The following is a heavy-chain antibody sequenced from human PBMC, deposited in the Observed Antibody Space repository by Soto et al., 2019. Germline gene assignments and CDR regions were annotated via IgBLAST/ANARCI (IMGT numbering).Heavy chain of an antibody. Sequence: QLQLQESGSGLVKPSQTLSLTCAVSGGSISSGGYSWTWIRQPPGKGLEWIGYIYDSGTTYYNPSLNSRVTISVDTSKNQFSLKLSSVTAADTAVYYCASAHYGDYGYGMDVWGQGTTVTVSS. D-gene: IGHD4-17*01. CDR1: GGSISSGGYS. CDR2: IYDSGTT. CDR3: ASAHYGDYGYGMDV. J-gene: IGHJ6*02. V-gene: IGHV4-30-2*01.